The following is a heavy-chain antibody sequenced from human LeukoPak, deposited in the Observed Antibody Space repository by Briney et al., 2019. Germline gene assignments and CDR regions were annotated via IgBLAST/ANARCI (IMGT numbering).Heavy chain of an antibody. D-gene: IGHD5-24*01. Sequence: QAGRSLRLSCAASGFTFSSYGMHWVRQAPGKGLEWVAVISYDGSNKYYADSVKGRFTISRDNSKHTLYLQMNSLRAEDTAVCYCAKDRAWGQGTLVTVSS. CDR2: ISYDGSNK. J-gene: IGHJ5*02. CDR3: AKDRA. CDR1: GFTFSSYG. V-gene: IGHV3-30*18.